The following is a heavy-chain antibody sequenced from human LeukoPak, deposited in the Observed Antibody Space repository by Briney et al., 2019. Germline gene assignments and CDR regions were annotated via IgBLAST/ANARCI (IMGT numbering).Heavy chain of an antibody. CDR3: AKDGGQGADY. V-gene: IGHV3-23*01. J-gene: IGHJ4*02. D-gene: IGHD3-16*01. CDR2: ISGSGGST. Sequence: GGSLRLSCTASGFTFSDYAIHWVRQAPGKGLEWVAAISGSGGSTYYADSVKGRFTISRDNSKNTLYLQMNSLRAEDMAVYYCAKDGGQGADYWGQGTLVTVSS. CDR1: GFTFSDYA.